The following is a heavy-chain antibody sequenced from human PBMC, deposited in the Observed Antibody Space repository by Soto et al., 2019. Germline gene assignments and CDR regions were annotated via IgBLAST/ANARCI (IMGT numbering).Heavy chain of an antibody. CDR3: ARTPLDYSNYAVEYFQH. CDR2: IDPSDSYT. Sequence: GESLKIYCKGSGYRLTSYWISWVRQMPGKALEWMGRIDPSDSYTNYSTSFQRHVTISADKSISTAYLQWSSLMASDTAMYYCARTPLDYSNYAVEYFQHWGQGALVTVSS. V-gene: IGHV5-10-1*01. J-gene: IGHJ1*01. CDR1: GYRLTSYW. D-gene: IGHD4-4*01.